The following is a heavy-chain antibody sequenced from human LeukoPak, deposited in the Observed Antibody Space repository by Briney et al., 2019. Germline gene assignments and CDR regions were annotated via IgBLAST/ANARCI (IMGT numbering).Heavy chain of an antibody. CDR2: TYQRSKWYN. CDR3: ARSPSPYSSGWYFDY. D-gene: IGHD6-19*01. J-gene: IGHJ4*02. V-gene: IGHV6-1*01. CDR1: GDSVSINSAA. Sequence: SQTLSLTCAISGDSVSINSAAWNWIRQSPSRGLEWPGRTYQRSKWYNDYAVSVKSRITINPDISKNQFSLQLNSVTHEDTAVYYCARSPSPYSSGWYFDYWGQGTLVTVSS.